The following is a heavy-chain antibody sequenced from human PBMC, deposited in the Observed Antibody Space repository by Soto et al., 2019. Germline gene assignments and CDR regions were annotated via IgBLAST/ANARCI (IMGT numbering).Heavy chain of an antibody. Sequence: SETLSLTCTVSGGSISSYYWSWIRQPPGKGLEWIGYIYYSGSTNYNPSLKSRVTISVDTSKNQFSLKLSSVTAADTAVYYCARTTTVTGHLCFDYWGQGTLVTVSS. J-gene: IGHJ4*02. CDR3: ARTTTVTGHLCFDY. V-gene: IGHV4-59*08. CDR2: IYYSGST. CDR1: GGSISSYY. D-gene: IGHD4-17*01.